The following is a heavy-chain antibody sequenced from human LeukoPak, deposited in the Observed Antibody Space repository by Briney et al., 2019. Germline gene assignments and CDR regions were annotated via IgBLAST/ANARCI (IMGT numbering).Heavy chain of an antibody. CDR3: ARGVRNSGSYYVDY. Sequence: ASVKVSCKASGGTFSSCAFSWVRQAPGQGLEWMGGIIPIFGTANYAQKFQGRVTITADESTSTAFMELSSLRSEDTAVYYCARGVRNSGSYYVDYWGQGTLVTVSS. J-gene: IGHJ4*02. D-gene: IGHD1-26*01. CDR2: IIPIFGTA. V-gene: IGHV1-69*13. CDR1: GGTFSSCA.